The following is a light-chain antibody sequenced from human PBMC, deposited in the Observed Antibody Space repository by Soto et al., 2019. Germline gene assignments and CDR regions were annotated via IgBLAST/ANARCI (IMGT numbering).Light chain of an antibody. CDR2: EVN. V-gene: IGLV2-8*01. CDR3: TSYADSNIWV. J-gene: IGLJ3*02. CDR1: SSDVGAYNY. Sequence: QSALTQPPSASGSPGQSVTISCTGTSSDVGAYNYVSWYQQYPGKAPKLMIYEVNKRPSGVPDRFSGSKSGKTASLTVSGLQPEDEADYHCTSYADSNIWVFGGGTKVTVL.